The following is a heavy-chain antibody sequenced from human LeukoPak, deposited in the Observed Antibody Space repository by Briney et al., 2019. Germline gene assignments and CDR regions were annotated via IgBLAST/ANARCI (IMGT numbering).Heavy chain of an antibody. CDR1: GFTFSSYA. D-gene: IGHD6-19*01. V-gene: IGHV3-23*01. Sequence: GGSLRLSCAASGFTFSSYAMSWVRQAPGKGLEWVSAISGSGGSTYYADSVKGRFTISRDNAKNTLYLQMNSLRVEDTAVYYCAKDGSGWDFDYWGQGTLVTVSS. CDR3: AKDGSGWDFDY. J-gene: IGHJ4*02. CDR2: ISGSGGST.